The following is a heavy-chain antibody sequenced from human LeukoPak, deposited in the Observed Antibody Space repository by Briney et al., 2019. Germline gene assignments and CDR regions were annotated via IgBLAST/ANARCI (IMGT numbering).Heavy chain of an antibody. Sequence: PGGSLRLFCAASGFTFSSYAMSWVRQAPGKGLEWVSAISGSGGSTYYADSVKGRFTISRDNSKNTLYLQMNSLRAEDTAVYYCAKDLSGYNWVKDAFDIWGQGTMVTVS. CDR2: ISGSGGST. CDR3: AKDLSGYNWVKDAFDI. J-gene: IGHJ3*02. D-gene: IGHD5-24*01. V-gene: IGHV3-23*01. CDR1: GFTFSSYA.